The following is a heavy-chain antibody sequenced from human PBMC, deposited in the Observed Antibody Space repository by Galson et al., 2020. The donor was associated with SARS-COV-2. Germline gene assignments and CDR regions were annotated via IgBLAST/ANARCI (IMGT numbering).Heavy chain of an antibody. CDR2: IYAYSGANT. J-gene: IGHJ6*02. Sequence: TGGSLRLSCAASGFTLYGNYINWVRQAPGKGLEWVSIIYAYSGANTYYADSVKDRITISRHNSENTMYLQMKSLRVEDTAVYYCATGVGGMDVWGQVTTVTVSS. D-gene: IGHD3-10*01. CDR1: GFTLYGNY. CDR3: ATGVGGMDV. V-gene: IGHV3-53*04.